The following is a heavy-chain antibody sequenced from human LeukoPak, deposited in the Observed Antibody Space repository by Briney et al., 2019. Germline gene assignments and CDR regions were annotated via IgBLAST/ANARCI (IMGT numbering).Heavy chain of an antibody. CDR2: IYQSGSGSS. J-gene: IGHJ4*02. D-gene: IGHD3-3*01. CDR3: ASTLRFLPYRRFDY. V-gene: IGHV4-39*01. CDR1: GGSIISSNYY. Sequence: SETLSLTCSVSGGSIISSNYYWGWIRQPPGKGLEWTGSIYQSGSGSSYYNPSLKSRVTISGDTSKNQFSLRLNSVTATDTAVYYCASTLRFLPYRRFDYWGQGILVTVPS.